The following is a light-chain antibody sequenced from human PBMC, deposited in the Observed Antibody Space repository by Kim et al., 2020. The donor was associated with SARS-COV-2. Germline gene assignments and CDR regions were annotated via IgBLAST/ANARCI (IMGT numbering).Light chain of an antibody. CDR3: QAWDSSTVV. CDR2: QDS. CDR1: KLGDKY. J-gene: IGLJ2*01. V-gene: IGLV3-1*01. Sequence: SVSPGQTASITCSGDKLGDKYACWYQQKPGQSPVLVIYQDSKRPSGIPERFSGSNSGNIATLTISGTQAMDEADYYCQAWDSSTVVFGGGTQLTVL.